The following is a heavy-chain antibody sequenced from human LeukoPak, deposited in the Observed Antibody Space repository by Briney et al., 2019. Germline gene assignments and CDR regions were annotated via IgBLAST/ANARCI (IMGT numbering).Heavy chain of an antibody. V-gene: IGHV1-18*04. Sequence: ASVKVSCKASGYTFTDYYMHWVRQAPGQGLEWMGWSSAYNGNTNYGQKLQGRVTMTTDTSTSTAYMELRSLKSDDTAVYYCARGGSSGWRTPNDDYWGQGTLVTVSS. CDR2: SSAYNGNT. CDR1: GYTFTDYY. D-gene: IGHD6-19*01. CDR3: ARGGSSGWRTPNDDY. J-gene: IGHJ4*02.